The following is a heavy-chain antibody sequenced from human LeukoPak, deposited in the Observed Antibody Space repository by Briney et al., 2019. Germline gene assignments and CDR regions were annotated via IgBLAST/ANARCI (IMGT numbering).Heavy chain of an antibody. J-gene: IGHJ4*02. CDR3: ARDPNQYYYDSSGYYYGY. CDR2: IKQDGSEK. CDR1: GFTISSYR. Sequence: GSLRLSCAASGFTISSYRMSWVRQAPGQGMEWVANIKQDGSEKYYVDSVKGRFTISRDNAKNSLYLQMNSLRAEDTAVYYCARDPNQYYYDSSGYYYGYWGQGTLVTVSS. V-gene: IGHV3-7*01. D-gene: IGHD3-22*01.